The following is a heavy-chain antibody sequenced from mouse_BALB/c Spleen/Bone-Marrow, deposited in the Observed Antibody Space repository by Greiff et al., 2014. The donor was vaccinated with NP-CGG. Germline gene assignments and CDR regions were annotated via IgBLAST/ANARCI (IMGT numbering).Heavy chain of an antibody. CDR2: IRNKANGHTT. J-gene: IGHJ2*01. CDR3: ARDGYDDY. CDR1: GFTFTDYY. V-gene: IGHV7-3*02. Sequence: EVQLVESGGGLVQPGGSLRLSCATSGFTFTDYYMSWVRQPPGKALEWLGFIRNKANGHTTEYSASVKGRFTISRDNSQSILYLQMNTLRAEDSATYYCARDGYDDYWGQGTTLTVSS. D-gene: IGHD2-2*01.